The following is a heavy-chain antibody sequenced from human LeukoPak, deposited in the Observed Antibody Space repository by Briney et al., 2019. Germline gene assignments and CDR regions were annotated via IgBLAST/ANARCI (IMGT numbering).Heavy chain of an antibody. CDR2: IIPIFGTA. CDR3: ARARTTVTLGYYFDY. V-gene: IGHV1-69*13. Sequence: SVKVSCKASGGTFSSYAISWVRQAPGQGLEWMGGIIPIFGTANYAQKFQGRVTITVDESTSTAYMELSSLRSEDTAVYYCARARTTVTLGYYFDYWGQGTLVTVSS. J-gene: IGHJ4*02. D-gene: IGHD4-17*01. CDR1: GGTFSSYA.